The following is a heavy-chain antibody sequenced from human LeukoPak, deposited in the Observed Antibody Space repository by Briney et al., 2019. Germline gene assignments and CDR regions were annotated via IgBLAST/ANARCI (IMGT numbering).Heavy chain of an antibody. J-gene: IGHJ4*02. CDR2: INPIGGST. V-gene: IGHV1-46*01. Sequence: GASVKVSCKASGYTFTSYYMHWVRQAPGQGLEWMGIINPIGGSTSYAQKFQGRVTMTRDTSTSTVYMELSSLRSEDTAVYYCARDYLPRGDYGSVRGLIDFDYWGQGTLVTVSS. CDR3: ARDYLPRGDYGSVRGLIDFDY. D-gene: IGHD4-17*01. CDR1: GYTFTSYY.